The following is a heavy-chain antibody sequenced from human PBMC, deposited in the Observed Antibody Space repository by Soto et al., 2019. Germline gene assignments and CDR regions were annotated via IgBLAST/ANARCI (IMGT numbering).Heavy chain of an antibody. D-gene: IGHD1-1*01. CDR1: GGSISSGDYY. Sequence: TLSLTCTVSGGSISSGDYYWSWIRQPPGKGLEWIGYIYYSGSTYYNPSLKSRVTISVDTSKNQFSLKLSSVTAADTAVYYFAREWITGTTGVVDIWFDPWGQGTLVTVSS. CDR2: IYYSGST. J-gene: IGHJ5*02. V-gene: IGHV4-30-4*01. CDR3: AREWITGTTGVVDIWFDP.